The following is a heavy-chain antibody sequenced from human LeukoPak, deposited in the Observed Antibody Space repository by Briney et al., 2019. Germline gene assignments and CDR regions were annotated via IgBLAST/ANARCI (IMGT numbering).Heavy chain of an antibody. D-gene: IGHD1-26*01. CDR3: ARDSGSYRGFDY. J-gene: IGHJ4*02. CDR2: LNSRGSSI. CDR1: ELTFSSYE. V-gene: IGHV3-48*03. Sequence: GGSLRLSCAASELTFSSYEMNWVRQAPGKGLVWISFLNSRGSSIYSTDSVKGRFTISRDNAKNSLYLQMNSVRADDTAVYYCARDSGSYRGFDYWGQGTLVTVSS.